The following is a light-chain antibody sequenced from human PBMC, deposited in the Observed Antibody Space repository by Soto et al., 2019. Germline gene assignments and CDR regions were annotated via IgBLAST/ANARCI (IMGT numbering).Light chain of an antibody. Sequence: DIQMTQSPSSLSASVGDRVTITCRASQNIDNYLNWYQHKAGKAPKLLIYATSTLQSGVPSRFSGSGSGTDFTLNIRNLQTEDFAIYFCQETYNIGAVSFGGGTKVEIK. CDR2: ATS. V-gene: IGKV1-39*01. CDR1: QNIDNY. CDR3: QETYNIGAVS. J-gene: IGKJ4*01.